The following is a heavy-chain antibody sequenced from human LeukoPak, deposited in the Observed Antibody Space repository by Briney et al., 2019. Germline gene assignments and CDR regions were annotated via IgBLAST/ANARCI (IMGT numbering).Heavy chain of an antibody. J-gene: IGHJ5*02. CDR2: IAYDGGNK. CDR1: GFTFSSYA. Sequence: GGSLRLSCAASGFTFSSYAIHWVRQAPGKGLEWVAVIAYDGGNKYYADSVKGRFTISKDNSKNTLFLQMNSLRAEDTAVYYCARDSSPWYYYDRSGSNGFDPWGQGTLVTVSS. CDR3: ARDSSPWYYYDRSGSNGFDP. V-gene: IGHV3-30-3*01. D-gene: IGHD3-22*01.